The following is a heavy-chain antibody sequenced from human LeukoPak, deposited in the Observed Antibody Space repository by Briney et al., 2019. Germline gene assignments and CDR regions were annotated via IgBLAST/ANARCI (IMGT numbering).Heavy chain of an antibody. Sequence: PGGSLRLSCAASGFTIMNSAMNWVRQAPGKGLEWVSAINGTAINTDYADSVKGRFTISRDYSKNTLYLQMNSLRAEDTAVYYCARERHHYASGRYSIINQYYYYYGMDVWGQGTTVTVSS. J-gene: IGHJ6*02. V-gene: IGHV3-23*01. CDR1: GFTIMNSA. CDR3: ARERHHYASGRYSIINQYYYYYGMDV. CDR2: INGTAINT. D-gene: IGHD3-10*01.